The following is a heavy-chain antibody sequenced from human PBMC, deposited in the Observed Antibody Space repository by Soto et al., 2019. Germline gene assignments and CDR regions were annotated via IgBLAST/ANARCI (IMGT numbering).Heavy chain of an antibody. CDR1: GFTFSDYY. CDR2: ISSSGSTI. V-gene: IGHV3-11*01. CDR3: ARSADSSGYYHNFDY. Sequence: GGSLRLSCAASGFTFSDYYMSWIRQAPGKGLEWVSYISSSGSTIYYADSVKGRFTISRDNAKNSLYLQMNSLRAEDTAVFYCARSADSSGYYHNFDYWGQGTLVTVSS. D-gene: IGHD3-22*01. J-gene: IGHJ4*02.